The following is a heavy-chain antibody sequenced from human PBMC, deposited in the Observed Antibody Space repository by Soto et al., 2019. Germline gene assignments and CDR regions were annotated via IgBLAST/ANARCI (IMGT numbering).Heavy chain of an antibody. CDR1: GFTFSTSW. CDR3: VRDRGYTAFDY. Sequence: GGSLRLSCAASGFTFSTSWMNWVRPAPGKGLEWVAGIKEDGSEKYYVDSVKGRFTISKDNAENSLELHMNRLRVEDTAVYYCVRDRGYTAFDYWGQGTLVTLSS. J-gene: IGHJ4*02. CDR2: IKEDGSEK. D-gene: IGHD5-18*01. V-gene: IGHV3-7*01.